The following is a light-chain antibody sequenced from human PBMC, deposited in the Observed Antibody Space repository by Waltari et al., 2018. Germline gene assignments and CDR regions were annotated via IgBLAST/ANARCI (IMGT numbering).Light chain of an antibody. CDR1: SSDVGSFNL. Sequence: QSALTQPASVSGSPGQSITIPCTGPSSDVGSFNLVPWYQLLPGKAPKLLISEVNKRPSGVSNRFSGSKSGITASLTISGLQAGDEADYYCCSYAGSTTFVLFGGGTKLTVL. V-gene: IGLV2-23*02. CDR2: EVN. J-gene: IGLJ2*01. CDR3: CSYAGSTTFVL.